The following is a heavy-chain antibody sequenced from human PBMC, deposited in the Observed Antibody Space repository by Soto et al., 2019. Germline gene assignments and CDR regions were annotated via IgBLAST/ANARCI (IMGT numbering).Heavy chain of an antibody. CDR1: EFTFSRHG. J-gene: IGHJ6*03. V-gene: IGHV3-33*01. D-gene: IGHD3-10*01. Sequence: QVQLVESGGGVVQPGRSLRLSCAASEFTFSRHGMHWVRQAPGNGLHWGGVIWSDGSNEVYADSVKVRFIISRDNSKNILYLQMNSLRAEDTAVYYCARERTFGDNKHNYMDVWGTGITVTVSS. CDR2: IWSDGSNE. CDR3: ARERTFGDNKHNYMDV.